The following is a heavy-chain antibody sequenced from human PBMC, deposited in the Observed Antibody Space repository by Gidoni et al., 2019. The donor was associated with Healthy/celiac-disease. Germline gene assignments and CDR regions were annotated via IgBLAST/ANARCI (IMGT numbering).Heavy chain of an antibody. J-gene: IGHJ3*02. D-gene: IGHD1-26*01. CDR1: GFTCGDYA. Sequence: EVQLVESGGGLVQRGRSLRLSCTASGFTCGDYAMSWVRQAPGKGLEWVGFIRSKAYGGTTEYAASVKGRFTISRDDSKSIAYLQMNSLKTEDTAVYYCTRGWEMGAFDIWGQGTMVTVSS. CDR3: TRGWEMGAFDI. CDR2: IRSKAYGGTT. V-gene: IGHV3-49*04.